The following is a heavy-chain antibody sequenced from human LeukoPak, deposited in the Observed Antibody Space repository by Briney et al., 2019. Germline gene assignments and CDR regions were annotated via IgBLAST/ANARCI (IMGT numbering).Heavy chain of an antibody. V-gene: IGHV1-69*04. D-gene: IGHD4-17*01. J-gene: IGHJ4*02. Sequence: VASVKVSCKASGGTFSSYTISWVRQAPGQGLEWMGRIVPILGIANYAQKFQGRVTITADKSTSTAYMELSSLRSEDTAVYYCARDTTVTTIAVGYWGQGTLVTVSS. CDR1: GGTFSSYT. CDR2: IVPILGIA. CDR3: ARDTTVTTIAVGY.